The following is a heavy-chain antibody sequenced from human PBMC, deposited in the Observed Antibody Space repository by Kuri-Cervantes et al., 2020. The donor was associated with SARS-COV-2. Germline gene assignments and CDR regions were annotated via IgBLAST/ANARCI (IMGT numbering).Heavy chain of an antibody. CDR2: ISFDESDK. V-gene: IGHV3-30*03. J-gene: IGHJ4*02. CDR3: ARDWLRGGFDY. Sequence: GSLRLSCAASGFTFSTYRMHWVRQAPGKGLEWVSVISFDESDKDYADSVKGRFTISRDNSKNTLYLQMNSLRAEDTAVYYCARDWLRGGFDYWGQGTLVTVSS. D-gene: IGHD3-9*01. CDR1: GFTFSTYR.